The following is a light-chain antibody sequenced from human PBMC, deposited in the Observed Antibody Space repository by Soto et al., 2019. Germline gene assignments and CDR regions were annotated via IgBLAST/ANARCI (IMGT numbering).Light chain of an antibody. CDR2: DAS. Sequence: EIVLTQSPATLSLSPGERATLYFSASQSVSSYLAWYQQKPGQAPRLLIYDASNRATGIPARFSGSGSGTDFTLTISSLGPEDFAVYYCQQRNNWPRSTFGQGTRLEI. CDR1: QSVSSY. J-gene: IGKJ5*01. CDR3: QQRNNWPRST. V-gene: IGKV3-11*01.